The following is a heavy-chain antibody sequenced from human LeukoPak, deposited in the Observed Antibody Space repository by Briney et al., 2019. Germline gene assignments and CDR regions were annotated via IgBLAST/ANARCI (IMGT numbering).Heavy chain of an antibody. CDR1: GGSIYSSSYY. Sequence: SETLSLTCSISGGSIYSSSYYWAWIRQPPGKGLEWIGSINYSGSSFYNPSLKSRVALSVDTSKHQFSVRVSSVTAADTAVYYCARDWVTITDDAFDIWGQGTMVTVSS. J-gene: IGHJ3*02. D-gene: IGHD5-12*01. V-gene: IGHV4-39*07. CDR3: ARDWVTITDDAFDI. CDR2: INYSGSS.